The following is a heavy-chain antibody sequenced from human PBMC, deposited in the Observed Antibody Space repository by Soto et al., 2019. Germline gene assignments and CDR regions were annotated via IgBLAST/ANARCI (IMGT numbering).Heavy chain of an antibody. CDR3: ARSRWGSNARIYYYYYYGMDV. Sequence: SVKVSCKASGGTFSSYAISWVRQAPGQGLEWMGGIIPIFGTANYAQKFQGRVTITADESTSTAYMELSSLRSEDTAVYYCARSRWGSNARIYYYYYYGMDVWGQGTTVTVSS. J-gene: IGHJ6*02. CDR2: IIPIFGTA. D-gene: IGHD2-21*01. CDR1: GGTFSSYA. V-gene: IGHV1-69*13.